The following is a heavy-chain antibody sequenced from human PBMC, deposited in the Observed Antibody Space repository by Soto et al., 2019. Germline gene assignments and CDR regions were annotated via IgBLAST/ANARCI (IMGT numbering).Heavy chain of an antibody. D-gene: IGHD5-18*01. CDR1: GGSVSSGNHY. J-gene: IGHJ4*02. V-gene: IGHV4-61*01. CDR2: VFYSGSD. Sequence: PSETLSLTCTVPGGSVSSGNHYWSWIRQPPGKGLEFIAYVFYSGSDNYNPSLKSRVTTSIDTSKNQFSLNLRSVTAADTAVYYCARRRGYGYGIDYWGQGTLVTVS. CDR3: ARRRGYGYGIDY.